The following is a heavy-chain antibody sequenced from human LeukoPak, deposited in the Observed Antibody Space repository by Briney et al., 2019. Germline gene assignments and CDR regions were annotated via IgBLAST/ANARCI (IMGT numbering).Heavy chain of an antibody. Sequence: SETLSLTCTVSGGSISSHYWSWLRQPAGKGLEYIGRIHTSGITNYNPSLKSRVTMSGDTSKNQFYLNLRSVTAADMAVYYCARGLLGATNAFDFWGQGTMVTVSS. CDR1: GGSISSHY. J-gene: IGHJ3*01. D-gene: IGHD1-26*01. V-gene: IGHV4-4*07. CDR3: ARGLLGATNAFDF. CDR2: IHTSGIT.